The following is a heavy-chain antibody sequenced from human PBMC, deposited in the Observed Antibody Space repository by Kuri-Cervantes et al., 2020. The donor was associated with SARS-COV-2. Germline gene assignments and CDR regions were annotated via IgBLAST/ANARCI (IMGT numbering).Heavy chain of an antibody. CDR3: ARGVRFLDPKYYYFYYYTDV. Sequence: SQTLSLTCAVYGGSFSGYYWSWIRQPPGKGLEWIGEINHGGGTNYNPSLMSRVTISVDTSKNQFSLKLRSVTAADTAVYYCARGVRFLDPKYYYFYYYTDVWGKGTTVTVSS. CDR1: GGSFSGYY. J-gene: IGHJ6*03. D-gene: IGHD3-3*01. V-gene: IGHV4-34*01. CDR2: INHGGGT.